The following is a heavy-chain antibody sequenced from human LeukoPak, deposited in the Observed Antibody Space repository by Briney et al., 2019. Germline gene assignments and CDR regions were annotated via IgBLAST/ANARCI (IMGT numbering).Heavy chain of an antibody. CDR3: ARAPPQYSYGYVDWFDP. J-gene: IGHJ5*02. Sequence: ASVKVSCKASGHTFTSYYMHWARQAPGQGLEWMGIINPSGGSTSYAQKFQGRVTMTRDTSTSTVYMELSSLRSEDTAVYYCARAPPQYSYGYVDWFDPWGQGTLVTVSS. CDR1: GHTFTSYY. V-gene: IGHV1-46*01. D-gene: IGHD5-18*01. CDR2: INPSGGST.